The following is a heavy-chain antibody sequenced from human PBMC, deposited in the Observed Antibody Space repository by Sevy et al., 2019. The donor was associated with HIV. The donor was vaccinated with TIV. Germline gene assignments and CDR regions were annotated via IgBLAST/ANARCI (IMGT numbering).Heavy chain of an antibody. CDR1: GGSISTSY. D-gene: IGHD3-10*01. CDR2: IHYRGGT. Sequence: SETLSLTCTVSGGSISTSYWNWIRQSPGRGLEWIGYIHYRGGTNYNPSLKSRVTTSIDTSRNLFSLKLSSVTAADSAMYYCASDFDGSGRWIDYWGQGILVTVSS. CDR3: ASDFDGSGRWIDY. J-gene: IGHJ4*02. V-gene: IGHV4-59*13.